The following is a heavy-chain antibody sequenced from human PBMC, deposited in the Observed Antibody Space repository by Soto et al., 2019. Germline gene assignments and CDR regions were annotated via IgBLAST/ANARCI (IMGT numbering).Heavy chain of an antibody. J-gene: IGHJ4*02. CDR1: GYTFTSYS. V-gene: IGHV1-18*01. D-gene: IGHD4-4*01. CDR3: ARYGVAVTTGISGY. CDR2: INGYNGNT. Sequence: QVQLVQSGAEVKKPGASVKVSCRASGYTFTSYSISWVRQAPGQGLEWMGWINGYNGNTKYAHKVQGRVTMPTDTSTSNVYLELRSLTSDDTAVYYCARYGVAVTTGISGYWGQGTLVTVSS.